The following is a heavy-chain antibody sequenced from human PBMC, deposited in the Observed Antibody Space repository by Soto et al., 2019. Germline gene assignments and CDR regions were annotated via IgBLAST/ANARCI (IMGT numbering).Heavy chain of an antibody. J-gene: IGHJ4*02. CDR2: MWYHGRDK. CDR3: ARDAGGQSGNFIFDS. V-gene: IGHV3-33*01. Sequence: GGSLRLSCAASGFSFSDYVMHWVRQSPGGGLEWVAVMWYHGRDKFYAESVKGRFTITRDNSKSTLYLQMNSLRAEDTAVYYCARDAGGQSGNFIFDSWGQGALVTVSS. CDR1: GFSFSDYV. D-gene: IGHD1-26*01.